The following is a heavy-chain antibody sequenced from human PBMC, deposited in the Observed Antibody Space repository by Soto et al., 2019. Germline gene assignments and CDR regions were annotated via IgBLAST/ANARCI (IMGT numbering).Heavy chain of an antibody. V-gene: IGHV1-3*01. CDR3: AREGDGEMVVPAANAAFDI. D-gene: IGHD2-2*01. CDR1: GYTFTSYA. J-gene: IGHJ3*02. Sequence: ASVKVSCKASGYTFTSYAMHWVRQAPGQRLEWMGWINAGNGNTKYSQKFQGRVTITRDTSASTAYMELSSLRSEDTAVYYCAREGDGEMVVPAANAAFDIWGQGTMVTVSS. CDR2: INAGNGNT.